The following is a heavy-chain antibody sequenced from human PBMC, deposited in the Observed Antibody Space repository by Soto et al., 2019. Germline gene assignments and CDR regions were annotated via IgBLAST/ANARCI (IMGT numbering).Heavy chain of an antibody. CDR3: ARAAGTYYDFWSGYFSPLFYMDV. J-gene: IGHJ6*03. CDR2: IGTAGDT. Sequence: GGSLRLSCAASGFNFSSYYMHWVRQATGKGLEWVSAIGTAGDTYYPGSVKGRFTISRENAKNSLYLQMNSLRAGDTAVYYCARAAGTYYDFWSGYFSPLFYMDVWGKGTTVTVSS. CDR1: GFNFSSYY. V-gene: IGHV3-13*01. D-gene: IGHD3-3*01.